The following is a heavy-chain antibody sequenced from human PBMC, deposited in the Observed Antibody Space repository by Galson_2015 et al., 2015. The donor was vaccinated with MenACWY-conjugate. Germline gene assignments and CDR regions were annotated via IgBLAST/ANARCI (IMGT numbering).Heavy chain of an antibody. CDR1: GYTFTGYY. CDR2: INPNSGGT. V-gene: IGHV1-2*04. J-gene: IGHJ6*02. Sequence: SVKVSCKASGYTFTGYYMHWVRQAPGQGLEWMGWINPNSGGTNYAQKFQGWVTMTRDTSISTAYMELSRLRSDDTAVYYCARSPPLQGSGWYEIAYYYYGMDVWGQGTTVTVSS. CDR3: ARSPPLQGSGWYEIAYYYYGMDV. D-gene: IGHD6-19*01.